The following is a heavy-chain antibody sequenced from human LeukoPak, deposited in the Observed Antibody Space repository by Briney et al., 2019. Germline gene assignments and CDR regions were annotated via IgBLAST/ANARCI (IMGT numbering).Heavy chain of an antibody. CDR3: ARDPQLGIGRPSDDFDI. CDR1: GGSISSGGYY. V-gene: IGHV4-31*03. Sequence: PSQTLSLTCTVSGGSISSGGYYWSWIRQHPGKGLEWLGYIYYNGNTYYNPSLKGRVTISLDTSKKQFSLTVRSVTAADTAIYYCARDPQLGIGRPSDDFDIRGQGTMVTVSS. J-gene: IGHJ3*02. CDR2: IYYNGNT. D-gene: IGHD7-27*01.